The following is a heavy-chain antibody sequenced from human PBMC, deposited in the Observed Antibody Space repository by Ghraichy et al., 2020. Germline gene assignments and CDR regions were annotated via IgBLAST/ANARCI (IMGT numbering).Heavy chain of an antibody. V-gene: IGHV4-61*01. Sequence: SETLSLTCTVSGGSVSSGSYFWSWIRQPPGKGLEWIGYIYYSGTTSYNPSLKSRVTTSVDTSKNQFSLKLSSVTAADTAVYYCARDAGWFFDYWGQGILVTVSS. CDR2: IYYSGTT. D-gene: IGHD6-19*01. J-gene: IGHJ4*02. CDR3: ARDAGWFFDY. CDR1: GGSVSSGSYF.